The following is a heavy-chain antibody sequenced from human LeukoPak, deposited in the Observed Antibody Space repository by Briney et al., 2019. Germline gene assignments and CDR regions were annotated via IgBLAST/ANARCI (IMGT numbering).Heavy chain of an antibody. CDR2: INHSGST. V-gene: IGHV4-34*01. D-gene: IGHD6-19*01. CDR3: ARAPRYIAVAGRYFDY. CDR1: GGFFSGFY. Sequence: SETLSLTCAVYGGFFSGFYWSSLRQPPGKGLEWIGEINHSGSTNYNPSLKSRVTISVNTSKNQFSLKLSSVTAADTAVYYCARAPRYIAVAGRYFDYWGQGTLVTVSS. J-gene: IGHJ4*02.